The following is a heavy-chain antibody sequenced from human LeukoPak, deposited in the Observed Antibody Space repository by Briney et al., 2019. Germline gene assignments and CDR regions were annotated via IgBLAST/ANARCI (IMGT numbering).Heavy chain of an antibody. D-gene: IGHD3-3*02. J-gene: IGHJ1*01. V-gene: IGHV3-23*01. CDR2: ISGSGGST. Sequence: GGSLRLSCAASGFTFSSYAMSWVRQAPGQGLEWVSAISGSGGSTYYADSVKGRFTISRDNSKNTLYLQMNSLRAEDTAVYYCAKDPSAPLADAEYFQHWGQGTLVTVSS. CDR3: AKDPSAPLADAEYFQH. CDR1: GFTFSSYA.